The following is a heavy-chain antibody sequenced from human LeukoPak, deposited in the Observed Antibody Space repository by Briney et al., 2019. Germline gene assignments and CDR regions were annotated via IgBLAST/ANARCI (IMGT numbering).Heavy chain of an antibody. CDR2: INPNSGGT. D-gene: IGHD2-2*01. CDR3: ARDRYCSSTSCFRFDY. CDR1: GYTFTGYY. J-gene: IGHJ4*02. V-gene: IGHV1-2*02. Sequence: GASVKVSCKASGYTFTGYYMHWVRQAPGQGLEWMGWINPNSGGTNYAQKFQGRVTMTRDTSISTAYMELSRLRSDDTAVDYCARDRYCSSTSCFRFDYWGQGTLVTVSS.